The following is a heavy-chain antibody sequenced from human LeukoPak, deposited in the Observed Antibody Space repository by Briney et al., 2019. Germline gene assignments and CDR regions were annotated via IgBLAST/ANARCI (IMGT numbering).Heavy chain of an antibody. CDR1: GFTFSSYW. D-gene: IGHD1-26*01. J-gene: IGHJ4*02. Sequence: GGSLRLSCAASGFTFSSYWMHWVRQAPGKGLVWVSRLNSDGSDTSYADSVKGRFTISRDNSKNTLYLQMNSLRAEDTAVYYCAKSGDSGHYYFDYWGQGTLVTVSS. CDR3: AKSGDSGHYYFDY. V-gene: IGHV3-74*01. CDR2: LNSDGSDT.